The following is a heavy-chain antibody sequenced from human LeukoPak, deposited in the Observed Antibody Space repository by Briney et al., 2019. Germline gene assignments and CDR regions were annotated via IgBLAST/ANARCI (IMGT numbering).Heavy chain of an antibody. Sequence: ASVKVSCKASGYTFTAYYMHWVRKAPGQGLEWMGWINPNSGETDYAQRFQGRVTMTRDTSISTAYMELNRLRSDDTAMYYCAREIDYGSDPVAWFDPWGQGTLVTVSS. CDR2: INPNSGET. J-gene: IGHJ5*02. CDR1: GYTFTAYY. V-gene: IGHV1-2*02. D-gene: IGHD3-10*01. CDR3: AREIDYGSDPVAWFDP.